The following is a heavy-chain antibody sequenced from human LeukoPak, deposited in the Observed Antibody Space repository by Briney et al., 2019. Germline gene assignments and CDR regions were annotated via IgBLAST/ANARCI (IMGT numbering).Heavy chain of an antibody. V-gene: IGHV4-61*08. Sequence: SQTLSLTCTVSGGSIGIDDYYWSWIRQSPGKGLEWIAYIFHNGNTKYNPSLWSRVTISIDTSRNQVFLNLNSVTAADTAVYYCARGGYYYLDVWGKGTTVTVSS. J-gene: IGHJ6*03. CDR2: IFHNGNT. CDR3: ARGGYYYLDV. CDR1: GGSIGIDDYY.